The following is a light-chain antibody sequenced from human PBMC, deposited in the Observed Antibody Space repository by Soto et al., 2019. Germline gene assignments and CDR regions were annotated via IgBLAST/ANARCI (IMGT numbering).Light chain of an antibody. J-gene: IGLJ7*01. CDR3: CSYGGSRAV. V-gene: IGLV2-23*02. Sequence: QSALTQPASVSGSPGQPITISCTGTSSDVGSHNLVSWYQQHPGQAPKLMIYEVSKRPLGVSTRFSASKSGNTASLTISGLQAEDEADYYCCSYGGSRAVFGGGTQLTVL. CDR1: SSDVGSHNL. CDR2: EVS.